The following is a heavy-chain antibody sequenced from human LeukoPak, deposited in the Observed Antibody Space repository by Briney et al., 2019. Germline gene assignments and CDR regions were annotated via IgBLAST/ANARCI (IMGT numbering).Heavy chain of an antibody. CDR3: ARSPPLKTCRWSAP. Sequence: SETLSLTCTVSGGSISSYYWSWIRQPPGKGLEWIGYIYYSGSTNYNPSLKSRVTISVDTSKNQFSLKLSSVTAADTAVYYCARSPPLKTCRWSAPWAREPWSPSPQ. CDR1: GGSISSYY. CDR2: IYYSGST. V-gene: IGHV4-59*08. J-gene: IGHJ5*02. D-gene: IGHD3-16*02.